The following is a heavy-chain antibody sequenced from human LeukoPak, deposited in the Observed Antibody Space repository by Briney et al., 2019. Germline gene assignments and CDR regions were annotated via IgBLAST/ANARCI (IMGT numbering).Heavy chain of an antibody. CDR3: ARSRGIAAAGYDY. J-gene: IGHJ4*02. D-gene: IGHD6-13*01. CDR1: GGTFSSYA. V-gene: IGHV1-69*01. Sequence: VASVKVSCKASGGTFSSYAISWVRQAPGQGLEWMGGIIPIFGTANYAQKFQGRVTITADESTSTAYMELSSLRSEDTAVYYCARSRGIAAAGYDYWGQGTPVAVSS. CDR2: IIPIFGTA.